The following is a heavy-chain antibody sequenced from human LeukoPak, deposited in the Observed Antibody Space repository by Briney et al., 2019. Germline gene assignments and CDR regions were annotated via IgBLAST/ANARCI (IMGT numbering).Heavy chain of an antibody. CDR3: ARHRNNDFDY. D-gene: IGHD1-14*01. J-gene: IGHJ4*02. V-gene: IGHV4-59*08. CDR1: GGSISSYY. Sequence: PSETLSLTCSVSGGSISSYYWSWIRQPPGKGLEWIGCLYHSGTTTYNPSLKSRVTISVDTSKNHFSLKVSSVTAADTAMYYCARHRNNDFDYWGQGALVTVSS. CDR2: LYHSGTT.